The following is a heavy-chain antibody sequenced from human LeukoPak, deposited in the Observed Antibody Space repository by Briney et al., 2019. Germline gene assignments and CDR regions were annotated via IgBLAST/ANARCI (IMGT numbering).Heavy chain of an antibody. CDR1: GYTFTING. J-gene: IGHJ3*02. V-gene: IGHV1-18*01. CDR3: ARLVCSSSSRGAFDI. Sequence: ASVKVSFNSSGYTFTINGISWVRQPPGQGLEWKRWVGTYNGNTNYAQKLQGRVTMTTDTSTSTAYMELRSLRSDDTAVYYCARLVCSSSSRGAFDIWGQGTMVTVSS. D-gene: IGHD6-6*01. CDR2: VGTYNGNT.